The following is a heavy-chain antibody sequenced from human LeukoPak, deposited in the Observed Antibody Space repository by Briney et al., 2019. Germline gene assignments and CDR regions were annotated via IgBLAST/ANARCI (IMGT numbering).Heavy chain of an antibody. CDR3: ARDYDSSGYYYYFDY. J-gene: IGHJ4*02. CDR1: GYTCTSYA. Sequence: ASVKVSCKASGYTCTSYAMNWVRQAPGQGLEWMGWINTNTGNPTYAQGFTGRFVFSLDTSVSTAYLQISSLKAEDTAVYYCARDYDSSGYYYYFDYWGQGTLVTVSS. V-gene: IGHV7-4-1*02. D-gene: IGHD3-22*01. CDR2: INTNTGNP.